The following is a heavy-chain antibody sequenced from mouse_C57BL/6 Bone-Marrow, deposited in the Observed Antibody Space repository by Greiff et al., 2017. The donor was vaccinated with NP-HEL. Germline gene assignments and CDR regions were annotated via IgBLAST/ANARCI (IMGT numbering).Heavy chain of an antibody. Sequence: EVMLVESGGGLVKPGGSLKLSCAASGFTFSDYGMHWVRQAPEKGLEWVAYISSGSSTIYYADTVKGRFTISRDNAKNTLFLQMTSLRSEDTAMYYCARRYFRYFDYWGQGTTLTVSS. CDR1: GFTFSDYG. CDR2: ISSGSSTI. D-gene: IGHD1-1*01. V-gene: IGHV5-17*01. J-gene: IGHJ2*01. CDR3: ARRYFRYFDY.